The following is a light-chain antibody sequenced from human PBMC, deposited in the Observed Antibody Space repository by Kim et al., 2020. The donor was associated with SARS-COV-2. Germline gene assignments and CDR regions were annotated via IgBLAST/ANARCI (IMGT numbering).Light chain of an antibody. V-gene: IGLV3-1*01. CDR2: QGS. CDR3: QAWDSGTGV. CDR1: KLGEKY. Sequence: SYELTQPPSVSVSPGQTASITCSGDKLGEKYACWYQQKPGQSPVLVIYQGSKRPSGIPERFSGSNSGNTATLTISGTQPMDEADYYCQAWDSGTGVFGTGTRVSVL. J-gene: IGLJ1*01.